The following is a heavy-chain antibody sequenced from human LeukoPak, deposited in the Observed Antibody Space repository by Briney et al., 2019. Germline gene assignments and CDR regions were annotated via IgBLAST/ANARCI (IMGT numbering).Heavy chain of an antibody. V-gene: IGHV3-23*01. Sequence: PGGSLRLSCAASGFTFRSYSMNWFRQGPGKGLEWVSGISVSGGSTYYADSVKGRFTISRDNSKNTVYLQMNGLRAEDTALYYCAKVTSRSYFDYWGQGTLVTVSS. D-gene: IGHD4-11*01. J-gene: IGHJ4*02. CDR3: AKVTSRSYFDY. CDR1: GFTFRSYS. CDR2: ISVSGGST.